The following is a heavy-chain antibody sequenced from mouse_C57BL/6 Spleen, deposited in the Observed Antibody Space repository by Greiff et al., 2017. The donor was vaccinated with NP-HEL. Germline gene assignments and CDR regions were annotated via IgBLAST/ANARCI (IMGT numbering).Heavy chain of an antibody. V-gene: IGHV1-50*01. CDR2: IDPSDSYT. CDR1: GYTFTSYW. D-gene: IGHD3-2*02. CDR3: ARGGTAQAWFAY. Sequence: VKQSCKASGYTFTSYWMQWVKQRPGQGLEWIGEIDPSDSYTNYNQKFKGKATLTVDTSSSTAYMQLSSLTSEDSAVYYCARGGTAQAWFAYWGQGTLVTVSA. J-gene: IGHJ3*01.